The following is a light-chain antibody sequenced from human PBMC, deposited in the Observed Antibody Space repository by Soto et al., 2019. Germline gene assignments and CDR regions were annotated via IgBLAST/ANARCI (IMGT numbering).Light chain of an antibody. CDR1: QSVSSSY. Sequence: EIVLTQSPGTLSLSPGERATLSCRASQSVSSSYLAWYQQKPGQLPRLLMYGESTRATGIPDRFSGSGSGTDFTLTISRLEPEDFAVYYCQQYGSSPLYTFGQGTKLEIK. V-gene: IGKV3-20*01. CDR2: GES. J-gene: IGKJ2*01. CDR3: QQYGSSPLYT.